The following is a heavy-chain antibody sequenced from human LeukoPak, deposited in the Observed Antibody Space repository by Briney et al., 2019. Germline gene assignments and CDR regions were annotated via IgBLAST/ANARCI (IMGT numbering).Heavy chain of an antibody. CDR2: ISSSGSTI. V-gene: IGHV3-11*01. D-gene: IGHD6-19*01. Sequence: PGGSLRLSCAASGFTFSDYYMSWIRQAPGKGLEWVSYISSSGSTIYYADSVKGRFTISRDNAKNSLYLQMNSLRAEDTAVYYCARGGDSSGWYALRIKYFQHWGQGTLVTVSS. CDR3: ARGGDSSGWYALRIKYFQH. CDR1: GFTFSDYY. J-gene: IGHJ1*01.